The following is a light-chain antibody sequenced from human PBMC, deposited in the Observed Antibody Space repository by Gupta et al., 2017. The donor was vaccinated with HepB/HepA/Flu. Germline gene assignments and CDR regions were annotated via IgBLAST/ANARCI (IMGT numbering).Light chain of an antibody. Sequence: QLVLTQSPSASASLGASVKITCTLSSEYSTYAIAWHQQQPEKGPRYLMTLKSDGSHNKGDEIPDRVSGSSSGAERYITISSLQSEDECDYYCQNWGTGCRVFGGGTKLTVL. CDR1: SEYSTYA. J-gene: IGLJ3*02. CDR3: QNWGTGCRV. V-gene: IGLV4-69*01. CDR2: LKSDGSH.